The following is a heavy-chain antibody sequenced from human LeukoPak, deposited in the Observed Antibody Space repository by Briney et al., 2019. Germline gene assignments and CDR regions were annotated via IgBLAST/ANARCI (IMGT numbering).Heavy chain of an antibody. Sequence: SGGSLRLSCAASGFTFGSYAMHWVRQAPGKGLEWVSGISWNSGSIGYADSVKGRFTISRDNAKNSLYLQMNSLRAEDMALYYCAKGGGDFFGPMDVWGKGTTVTVSS. V-gene: IGHV3-9*03. CDR3: AKGGGDFFGPMDV. J-gene: IGHJ6*03. D-gene: IGHD2-21*01. CDR2: ISWNSGSI. CDR1: GFTFGSYA.